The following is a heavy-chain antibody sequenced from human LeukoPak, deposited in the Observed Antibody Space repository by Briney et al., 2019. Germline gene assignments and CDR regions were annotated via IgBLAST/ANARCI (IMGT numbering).Heavy chain of an antibody. CDR1: GGTFSSYA. Sequence: SVKVSCKASGGTFSSYAISWVRQAPGQGLEWMGGIIPIFGTANYAQKFQGRVTITADESTSTAYMELSSLRSEDTAVYYCARDKSITIFGVGGMDVWGKGTTVTVSS. CDR3: ARDKSITIFGVGGMDV. J-gene: IGHJ6*03. CDR2: IIPIFGTA. V-gene: IGHV1-69*13. D-gene: IGHD3-3*01.